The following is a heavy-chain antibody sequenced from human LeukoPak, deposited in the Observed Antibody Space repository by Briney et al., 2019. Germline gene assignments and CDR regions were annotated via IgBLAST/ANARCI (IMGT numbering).Heavy chain of an antibody. CDR1: GFTFSSYA. D-gene: IGHD2-2*01. CDR2: ISSNGGST. Sequence: GGSLRLSCAASGFTFSSYAMHWVRQAPGKGLEYVSAISSNGGSTYYANSVKGRFPISRDNSKNTLYLQMGSLRAEDMAVYYCARAGRDIVVVPAAPGDYWGQGTLVTVSS. CDR3: ARAGRDIVVVPAAPGDY. J-gene: IGHJ4*02. V-gene: IGHV3-64*01.